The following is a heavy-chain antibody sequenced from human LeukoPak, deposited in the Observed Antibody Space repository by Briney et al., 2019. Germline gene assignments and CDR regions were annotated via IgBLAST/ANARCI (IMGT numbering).Heavy chain of an antibody. CDR1: GGSISSYY. CDR3: ARQWYDILTGQRGWFDP. V-gene: IGHV4-39*01. J-gene: IGHJ5*02. D-gene: IGHD3-9*01. CDR2: IYYTGNT. Sequence: SETLSLTCTVSGGSISSYYWSWIRQPPGKGLEWIGSIYYTGNTYYNSSLKSRVTISVDTSKNQFSLKLSSVTAADTAVYYCARQWYDILTGQRGWFDPWGQGTLVTVSS.